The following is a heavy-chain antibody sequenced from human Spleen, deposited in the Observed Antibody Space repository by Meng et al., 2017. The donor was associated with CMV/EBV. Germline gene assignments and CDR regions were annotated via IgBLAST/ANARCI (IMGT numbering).Heavy chain of an antibody. J-gene: IGHJ6*02. V-gene: IGHV3-48*03. CDR3: ARFHTPQYSTEKLVNYAMDV. D-gene: IGHD6-6*01. CDR2: ISSSGNII. CDR1: GFIFSSYE. Sequence: GESLKISCAASGFIFSSYEMNWVRQAPGKGLEWVSYISSSGNIIYYADSVKGRFTISRDNAENSLYLQMNSLRAEDTSVYYCARFHTPQYSTEKLVNYAMDVWGQGTTVTVSS.